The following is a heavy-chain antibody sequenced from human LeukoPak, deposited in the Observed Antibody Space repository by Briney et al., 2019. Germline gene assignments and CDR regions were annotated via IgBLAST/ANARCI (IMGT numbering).Heavy chain of an antibody. D-gene: IGHD2-2*02. CDR1: VGSISSGNW. CDR2: IYHNGTP. Sequence: PSETLSLTCAVSVGSISSGNWWSWVRQSPGKGLEWIGEIYHNGTPNYSPSLKSRVTISANTIKNQFSLKLTSVTAADTAVYYCATAPILRGEGGEHYKYGMDVWGPGTTVIVSS. J-gene: IGHJ6*02. CDR3: ATAPILRGEGGEHYKYGMDV. V-gene: IGHV4-4*02.